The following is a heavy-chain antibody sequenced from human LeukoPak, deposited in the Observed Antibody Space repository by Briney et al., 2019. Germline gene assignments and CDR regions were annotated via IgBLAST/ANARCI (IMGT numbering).Heavy chain of an antibody. Sequence: GGSLRLSCTGSGFTVSSNSMSWVRQAPGKGLEWVSFIYSGTIHYSDSVKGRFTISRDNSKNTLYLQMNSLRAEDTDVYYCARRAGAYSHPDDYWGQGTLSPSP. J-gene: IGHJ4*02. CDR2: IYSGTI. D-gene: IGHD4/OR15-4a*01. CDR3: ARRAGAYSHPDDY. V-gene: IGHV3-53*01. CDR1: GFTVSSNS.